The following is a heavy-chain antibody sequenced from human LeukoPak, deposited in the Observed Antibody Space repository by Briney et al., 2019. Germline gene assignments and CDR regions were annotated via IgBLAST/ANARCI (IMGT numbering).Heavy chain of an antibody. CDR3: ARDGSGTDFSLDH. Sequence: PGGSLRLSCEASGFDIRDYYMSWVRQAPGKGLEWVGDIRHDGSNVYNVDLVRGRFTISRDIGKNSLFLQMNSLKDEDRAVYYCARDGSGTDFSLDHWGQGTLVSVSS. V-gene: IGHV3-7*04. J-gene: IGHJ4*02. CDR1: GFDIRDYY. CDR2: IRHDGSNV. D-gene: IGHD3-10*01.